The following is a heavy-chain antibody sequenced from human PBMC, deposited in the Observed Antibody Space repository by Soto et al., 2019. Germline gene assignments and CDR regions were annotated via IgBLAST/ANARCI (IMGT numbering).Heavy chain of an antibody. Sequence: ASVKVSRKTAGYSFTDYHIHWVRQAPGQGLEWLGRINPKSGGTSTAQKFQGWVTMTTDTSISTASMELTRLTSDDTAIYYCARGDSTDCSNGVCSFFYNHDMDVWGQGTTVTVSS. CDR1: GYSFTDYH. V-gene: IGHV1-2*04. D-gene: IGHD2-8*01. J-gene: IGHJ6*02. CDR3: ARGDSTDCSNGVCSFFYNHDMDV. CDR2: INPKSGGT.